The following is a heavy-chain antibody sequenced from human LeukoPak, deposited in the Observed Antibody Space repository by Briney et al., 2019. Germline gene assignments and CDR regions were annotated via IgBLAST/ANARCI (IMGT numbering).Heavy chain of an antibody. CDR3: ATLPMVRGVIYFDY. CDR1: GGSISSGGYY. V-gene: IGHV4-30-2*01. J-gene: IGHJ4*02. D-gene: IGHD3-10*01. CDR2: IYHSGST. Sequence: PSETLSLTCTVSGGSISSGGYYWSWIRQPPGKGLEWIGYIYHSGSTYYNPSLKSRVTISVDRSKNQFSLKLSSVTAADTAVYYCATLPMVRGVIYFDYWGQGTLVTVSS.